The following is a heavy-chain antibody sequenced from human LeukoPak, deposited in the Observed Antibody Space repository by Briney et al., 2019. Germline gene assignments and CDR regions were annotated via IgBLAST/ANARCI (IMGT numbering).Heavy chain of an antibody. Sequence: GGSLRLSCAASGFTFSSYAMSWVRQAPGKGLEWVSGIIDNGYITYYANSVRGRFTISRDNSKNTLFLQVNSLRAEDTAVYYCAKLGGQEVHNYYVAVWGKGTTVAVSS. V-gene: IGHV3-23*01. CDR3: AKLGGQEVHNYYVAV. CDR2: IIDNGYIT. CDR1: GFTFSSYA. J-gene: IGHJ6*03. D-gene: IGHD3-16*01.